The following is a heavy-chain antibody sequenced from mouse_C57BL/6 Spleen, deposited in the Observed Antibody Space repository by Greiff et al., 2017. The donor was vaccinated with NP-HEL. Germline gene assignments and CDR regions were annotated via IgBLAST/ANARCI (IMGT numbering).Heavy chain of an antibody. J-gene: IGHJ3*01. CDR2: IDPSDSYT. D-gene: IGHD2-1*01. Sequence: QVQLQQPGAELVMPGASVKLSCKASGYTFTSYWMHWVKQRPGQGLEWIGEIDPSDSYTNYNQKFKGKSTLTVDKSSSTAYMQLSSLTSEDSAVYYCARSYGNYATWFAYWGQGTLVTVSA. CDR3: ARSYGNYATWFAY. CDR1: GYTFTSYW. V-gene: IGHV1-69*01.